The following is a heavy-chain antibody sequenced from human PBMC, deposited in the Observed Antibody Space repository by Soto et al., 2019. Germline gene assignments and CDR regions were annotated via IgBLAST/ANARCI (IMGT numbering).Heavy chain of an antibody. Sequence: EVHLLESGGGLVQPGGSLRLSCAASGFTFSSYAMSWVSQAPGKGLEWVSAISGSGGTTYYADSVKGRFTISRDNSKNTLYLQMNSLRAEDTAVYYFAKFLVETGGSSGWPWYFDWWGQGALVTVSS. D-gene: IGHD6-25*01. CDR1: GFTFSSYA. J-gene: IGHJ4*02. V-gene: IGHV3-23*01. CDR2: ISGSGGTT. CDR3: AKFLVETGGSSGWPWYFDW.